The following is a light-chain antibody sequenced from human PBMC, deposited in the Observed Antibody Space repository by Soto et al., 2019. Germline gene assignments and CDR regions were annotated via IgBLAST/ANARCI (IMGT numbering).Light chain of an antibody. CDR2: DVS. J-gene: IGLJ1*01. CDR1: SSDVGGYNY. V-gene: IGLV2-14*01. Sequence: QSALTQPASVSGSPGQSITISCTGTSSDVGGYNYVSWYQQHPGKAPKLMIYDVSNRPSGVSNRFSGSKSGNTASLTISGLQAEDEADYYCSSYTICSTLFFGTGTKLTVL. CDR3: SSYTICSTLF.